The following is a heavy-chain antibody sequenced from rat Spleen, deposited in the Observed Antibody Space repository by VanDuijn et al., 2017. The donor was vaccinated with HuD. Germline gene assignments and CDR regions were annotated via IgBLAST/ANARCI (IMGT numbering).Heavy chain of an antibody. J-gene: IGHJ4*01. CDR2: ISYDGGST. CDR1: GFTFSNYG. D-gene: IGHD1-11*01. CDR3: TTQEGKAYYYVMDA. V-gene: IGHV5-20*01. Sequence: EVQLVESGGGLVQPGRSMKLSCAASGFTFSNYGMAWVRQAPKKGLEWVAYISYDGGSTYYRDSVKGRFTNSRDNAKSTLYLQMDSLRSEDTATYYCTTQEGKAYYYVMDAWGQGASVTVSS.